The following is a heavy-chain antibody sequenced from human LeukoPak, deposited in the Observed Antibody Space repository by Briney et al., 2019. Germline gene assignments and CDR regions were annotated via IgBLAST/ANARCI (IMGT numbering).Heavy chain of an antibody. Sequence: SETLSLTCAVYGGSFSGYYWSWIRRPPGKGLEWFGEINHSGSTNYNPSLKSRVTISVDTSKNQFSLKLSSVTAADTAVYYCARRLNTSYYDFWSGQPQHSYFDYWGQGTRVTVSS. J-gene: IGHJ4*02. CDR3: ARRLNTSYYDFWSGQPQHSYFDY. D-gene: IGHD3-3*01. V-gene: IGHV4-34*01. CDR1: GGSFSGYY. CDR2: INHSGST.